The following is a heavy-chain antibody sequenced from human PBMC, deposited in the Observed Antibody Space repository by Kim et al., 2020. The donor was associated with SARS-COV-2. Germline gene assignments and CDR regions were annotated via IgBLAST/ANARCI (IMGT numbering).Heavy chain of an antibody. CDR2: IYYSGST. CDR1: GGSISSSSYY. CDR3: ARDRGYRYSGSRLSFTSYFDY. J-gene: IGHJ4*02. D-gene: IGHD1-26*01. Sequence: SETLSLTCTVSGGSISSSSYYWGWIRQPPGKGLEWIGSIYYSGSTYYNPSLKSRVTISVDTSKNQFSLKLSSVTAADTAVYYCARDRGYRYSGSRLSFTSYFDYWGQGTLVTVSS. V-gene: IGHV4-39*07.